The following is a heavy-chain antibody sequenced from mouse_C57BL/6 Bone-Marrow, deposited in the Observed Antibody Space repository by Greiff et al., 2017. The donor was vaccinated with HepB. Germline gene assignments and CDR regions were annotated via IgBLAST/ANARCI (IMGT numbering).Heavy chain of an antibody. V-gene: IGHV1-26*01. Sequence: EVQLQQSGPELVKPGASVKISCKASGYTFTDYYMNWVKQSHGKSLEWIGDINPNNGGTSYNQKFKGKATLTVDKSSSTAYMELRSLTSEDSAVYYCARYYSNSEGCWYFDVWGTGTTVTVSS. CDR2: INPNNGGT. CDR1: GYTFTDYY. D-gene: IGHD2-5*01. J-gene: IGHJ1*03. CDR3: ARYYSNSEGCWYFDV.